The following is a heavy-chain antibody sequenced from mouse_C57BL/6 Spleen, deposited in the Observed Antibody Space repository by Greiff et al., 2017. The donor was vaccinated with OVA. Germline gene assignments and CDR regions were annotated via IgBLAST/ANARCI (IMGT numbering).Heavy chain of an antibody. CDR1: GYSITSCFY. J-gene: IGHJ2*01. D-gene: IGHD3-2*02. CDR3: ARGVTAQTLDY. Sequence: DVQLQESGPGLVKPSQSLSLTCSVTGYSITSCFYWNWIRQFPGNKLEWMGYISYDGSNNYNPSLKNRISITRDTSKNQFFLKLNSVTTADTAPYYCARGVTAQTLDYWGQGTTLTVSS. CDR2: ISYDGSN. V-gene: IGHV3-6*01.